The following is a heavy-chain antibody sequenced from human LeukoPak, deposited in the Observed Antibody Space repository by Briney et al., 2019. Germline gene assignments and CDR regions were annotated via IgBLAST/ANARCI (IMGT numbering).Heavy chain of an antibody. D-gene: IGHD1-1*01. CDR2: ISHNGST. Sequence: SETLSLTCTVSGGSISSGGYYWTWIRQHPGKGLEWIGYISHNGSTYSNPPLKSRATISVDTSKNLFSLNLTSVTDADTAVYYCARWAGTALLDYWGQGTLVTASS. V-gene: IGHV4-31*03. J-gene: IGHJ4*02. CDR1: GGSISSGGYY. CDR3: ARWAGTALLDY.